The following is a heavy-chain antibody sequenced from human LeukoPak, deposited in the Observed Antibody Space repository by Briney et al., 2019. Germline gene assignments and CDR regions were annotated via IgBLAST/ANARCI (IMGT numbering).Heavy chain of an antibody. CDR3: ARDYYYGMDV. J-gene: IGHJ6*02. CDR1: GFTFSSYW. Sequence: TGGSLRLSCAAPGFTFSSYWMHWVRQAPGKGLVWVSRINGDGSTTSYADSVKGRFTISRDNAKNTLYLQMNSLRAEDTAVYYCARDYYYGMDVWGQGTTITVSS. CDR2: INGDGSTT. V-gene: IGHV3-74*01.